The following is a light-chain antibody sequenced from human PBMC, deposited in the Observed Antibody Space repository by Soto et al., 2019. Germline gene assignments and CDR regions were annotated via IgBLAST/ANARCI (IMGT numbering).Light chain of an antibody. V-gene: IGKV1-5*03. CDR2: EVS. CDR1: QTISSW. CDR3: QHYNSYSEA. J-gene: IGKJ1*01. Sequence: TGRASQTISSWLAWYQQKPGKAPRLLIYEVSTLKSGVPSRFSGSGSGTEFTLTISSLQPDDFATYYCQHYNSYSEAFGQGTKVDIK.